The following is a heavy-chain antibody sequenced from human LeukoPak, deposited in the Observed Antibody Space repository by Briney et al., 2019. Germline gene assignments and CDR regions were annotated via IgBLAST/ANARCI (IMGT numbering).Heavy chain of an antibody. V-gene: IGHV3-7*01. CDR1: GSTFSNDW. CDR2: INQHGSET. CDR3: ARDDNWRPCEY. J-gene: IGHJ4*02. Sequence: PGGSLRLSCAASGSTFSNDWMSWVRQAPGKGLEWVGNINQHGSETYYGDSLKGRFTISRDISKNTLYLHMNRLRAEDTAVYYCARDDNWRPCEYWGQGIPVTVSS. D-gene: IGHD3-3*01.